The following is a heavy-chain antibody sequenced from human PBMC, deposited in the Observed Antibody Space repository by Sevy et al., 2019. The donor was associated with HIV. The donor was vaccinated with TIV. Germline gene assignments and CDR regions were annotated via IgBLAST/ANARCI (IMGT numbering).Heavy chain of an antibody. D-gene: IGHD1-26*01. Sequence: GGSLRLSCAASGFGVSRSAMNWVRQAPGKGLEWVSAIYSGGTPYYADSVKGRFTISRDNSKNTLYLQMNSLSPEDTAGDYCARRLGAVDDAFDIWGQGTMVTVSS. CDR1: GFGVSRSA. CDR2: IYSGGTP. J-gene: IGHJ3*02. CDR3: ARRLGAVDDAFDI. V-gene: IGHV3-53*01.